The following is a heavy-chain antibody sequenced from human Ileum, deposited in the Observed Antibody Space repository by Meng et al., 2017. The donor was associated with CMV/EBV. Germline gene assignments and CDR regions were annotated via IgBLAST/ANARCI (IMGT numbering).Heavy chain of an antibody. V-gene: IGHV1-8*01. CDR3: ARGAYYYGSGSYYAPDY. Sequence: YTFTSYDINWVRQATGQGLEWMGWMNPNSGNTGYAQKFQGRVTMTRNTSISTAYMELSSLRSEDTAVYYCARGAYYYGSGSYYAPDYWGQGTLVTVSS. CDR2: MNPNSGNT. D-gene: IGHD3-10*01. CDR1: YTFTSYD. J-gene: IGHJ4*02.